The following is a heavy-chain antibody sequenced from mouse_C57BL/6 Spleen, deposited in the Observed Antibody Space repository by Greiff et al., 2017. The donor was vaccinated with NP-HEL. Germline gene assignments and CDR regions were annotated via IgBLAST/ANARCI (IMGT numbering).Heavy chain of an antibody. CDR3: ARGRGYDYDWYFDV. CDR1: GYSFTGYF. V-gene: IGHV1-20*01. D-gene: IGHD2-4*01. Sequence: VQLQQSGPELVKPGDSVKISCKASGYSFTGYFMNWVMQSHGKSLEWIGRINPYNGDTFYNQKFKGKATLTVDKSSSTAHMELRSLTSEDSAVYDCARGRGYDYDWYFDVWGTGTTVTVSS. CDR2: INPYNGDT. J-gene: IGHJ1*03.